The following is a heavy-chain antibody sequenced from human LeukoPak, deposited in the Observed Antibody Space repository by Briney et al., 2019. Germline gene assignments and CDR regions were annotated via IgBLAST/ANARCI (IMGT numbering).Heavy chain of an antibody. CDR3: ARQLRYYDSSGYGTNDY. CDR2: IYPGDSDT. Sequence: GESLKISCKGSGYSFTSYWIGWVRQMPGKGLEWMGIIYPGDSDTRYSPSFQGQVTISADKSISTAYLQCSSLKASDTAMYYCARQLRYYDSSGYGTNDYWGQGTLVTVSS. CDR1: GYSFTSYW. V-gene: IGHV5-51*01. J-gene: IGHJ4*02. D-gene: IGHD3-22*01.